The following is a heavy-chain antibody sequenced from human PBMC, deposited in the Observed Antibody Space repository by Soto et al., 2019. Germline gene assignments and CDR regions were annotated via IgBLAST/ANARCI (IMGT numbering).Heavy chain of an antibody. Sequence: QVQLVQSGAEVKKPGASVKLSCKASGYTFTSYDITWVRQATGQGLEWMGWMNPTSGNTGCAQKFQGRVTMTRNTAFSTASMELSSLRPEDTAVYYCAREDYGGRPGYWGQGTLVTASS. CDR3: AREDYGGRPGY. J-gene: IGHJ4*02. V-gene: IGHV1-8*01. D-gene: IGHD4-17*01. CDR1: GYTFTSYD. CDR2: MNPTSGNT.